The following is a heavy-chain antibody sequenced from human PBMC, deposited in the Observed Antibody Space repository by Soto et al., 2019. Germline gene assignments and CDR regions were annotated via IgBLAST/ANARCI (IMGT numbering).Heavy chain of an antibody. CDR2: IYSGGST. Sequence: EVQLVETGGGLIQPGGSLRLSCAASGFTVSSNYMSWVRQAPGKGLEWVSVIYSGGSTYYADSVKGRFTISRDNSKNTLYLQTNSLRAEDTAVYYCARVPSGWSFDYWGQGTLVTVSS. J-gene: IGHJ4*02. CDR1: GFTVSSNY. V-gene: IGHV3-53*02. CDR3: ARVPSGWSFDY. D-gene: IGHD6-19*01.